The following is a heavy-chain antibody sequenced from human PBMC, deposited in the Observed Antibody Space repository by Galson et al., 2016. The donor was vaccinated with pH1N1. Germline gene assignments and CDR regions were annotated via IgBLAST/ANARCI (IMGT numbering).Heavy chain of an antibody. Sequence: SLRLSCAASRFTFRDYAMSWVRQAPGKGLEWVSSLSNNGGSTYYANSVKGRFTISRDTSKNMFFLHMNALRAEDTALYYCAFDTVPYGADHWGQGTLVTVSS. CDR2: LSNNGGST. CDR1: RFTFRDYA. V-gene: IGHV3-23*01. D-gene: IGHD4-17*01. CDR3: AFDTVPYGADH. J-gene: IGHJ5*02.